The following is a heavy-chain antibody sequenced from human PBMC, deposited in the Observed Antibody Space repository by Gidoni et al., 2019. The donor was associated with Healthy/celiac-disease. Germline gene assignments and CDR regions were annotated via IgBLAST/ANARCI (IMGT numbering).Heavy chain of an antibody. J-gene: IGHJ5*02. CDR1: GFTFSSYS. CDR2: ISSSSSYI. D-gene: IGHD6-25*01. CDR3: ARESGHYPWFDP. V-gene: IGHV3-21*01. Sequence: EVQLVESGGGLVKPGGSLRLSCAASGFTFSSYSMNCVRQAPGKGLEWVSSISSSSSYIYYADSVKGRFTISRDNAKNSLYLQMNSLRAEDTAVYYCARESGHYPWFDPWGQGTLVTVSS.